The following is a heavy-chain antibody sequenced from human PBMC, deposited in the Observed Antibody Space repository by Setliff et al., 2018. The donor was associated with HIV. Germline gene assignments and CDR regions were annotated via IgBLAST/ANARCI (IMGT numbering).Heavy chain of an antibody. CDR1: GGSISSYY. CDR3: ARLGPDGYNSRHDAFDI. J-gene: IGHJ3*02. Sequence: SETLSLTCTVSGGSISSYYWSWIRQPPGKGLEWIGYIYTSGSTNYNPSLKSRVAISVDTSKNQFSLKLSSVTAADTAVYYCARLGPDGYNSRHDAFDIWGQGTMVTVSS. D-gene: IGHD5-12*01. V-gene: IGHV4-4*09. CDR2: IYTSGST.